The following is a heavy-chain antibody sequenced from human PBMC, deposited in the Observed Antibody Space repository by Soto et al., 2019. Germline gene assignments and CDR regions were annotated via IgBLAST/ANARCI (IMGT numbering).Heavy chain of an antibody. V-gene: IGHV3-23*01. CDR2: ISACGSDT. D-gene: IGHD2-2*01. CDR1: GFVFSDYA. CDR3: ASATIWFGSSSCYTEGFDS. J-gene: IGHJ4*02. Sequence: EVQLLDSGGGWVQPGGSLRLSCVASGFVFSDYAMSWVRQAPGKGLEWVSAISACGSDTYYADSVKGRFTVSRVNSKNTLYLQMNTLRAQDTTIYFCASATIWFGSSSCYTEGFDSWGQGTLVTVSS.